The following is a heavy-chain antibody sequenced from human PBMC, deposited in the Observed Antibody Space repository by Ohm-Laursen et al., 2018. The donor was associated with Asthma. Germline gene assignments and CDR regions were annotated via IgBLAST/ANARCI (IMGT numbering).Heavy chain of an antibody. V-gene: IGHV3-9*01. CDR3: ARAGVEYYFDY. J-gene: IGHJ4*02. Sequence: SLRLSCSASGFTFDDYAMHWVRQAPGKGLEWVSGISWNSGSIGYADSVKGRFTISRDNAKNSLYLQMNSLRAEDTAVYYCARAGVEYYFDYWGQGTLVTVSS. CDR2: ISWNSGSI. D-gene: IGHD7-27*01. CDR1: GFTFDDYA.